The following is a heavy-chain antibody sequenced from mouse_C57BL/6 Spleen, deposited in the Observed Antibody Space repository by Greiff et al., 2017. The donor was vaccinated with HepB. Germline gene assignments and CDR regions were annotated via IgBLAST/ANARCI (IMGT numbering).Heavy chain of an antibody. J-gene: IGHJ3*01. Sequence: QVQLKQPGAELVKPGASVKLSCKASGYTFTSYWMHWVKQRPGQGLEWIGMIHPNSGSTNYNEKFKSKATLTVDKSSSTAYMQLSSLTSEDSAVYYCATMMDAWFAYWGQGTLVTVSA. CDR1: GYTFTSYW. CDR3: ATMMDAWFAY. D-gene: IGHD2-3*01. V-gene: IGHV1-64*01. CDR2: IHPNSGST.